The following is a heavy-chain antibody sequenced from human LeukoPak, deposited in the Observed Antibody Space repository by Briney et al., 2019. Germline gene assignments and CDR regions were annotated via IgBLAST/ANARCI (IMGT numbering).Heavy chain of an antibody. CDR1: GDSISSGGYS. CDR3: AGDRRDIVIVPAAY. CDR2: IYNSGST. D-gene: IGHD2-2*01. Sequence: SETLSLTCVVSGDSISSGGYSWSWIRQPPGKELEWIGYIYNSGSTYYNPSLKSRITISADTSKNQFSLRLSSVTAADTAVYYCAGDRRDIVIVPAAYWGQGTLVTVSS. J-gene: IGHJ4*02. V-gene: IGHV4-30-4*07.